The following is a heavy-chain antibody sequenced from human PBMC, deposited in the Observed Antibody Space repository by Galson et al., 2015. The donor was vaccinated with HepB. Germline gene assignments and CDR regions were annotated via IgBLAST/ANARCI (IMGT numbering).Heavy chain of an antibody. CDR2: INPNSGRT. Sequence: SVKVSCKASPYTLTKYYIHWVRQAPGQGLQWVGWINPNSGRTNYAPSLQDRVTMSRDTSINTVYMDLSSLRSDDSAIYFRARAVVPAAPSDSWGQGTLVIVSS. J-gene: IGHJ5*01. CDR1: PYTLTKYY. D-gene: IGHD2-2*01. CDR3: ARAVVPAAPSDS. V-gene: IGHV1-2*02.